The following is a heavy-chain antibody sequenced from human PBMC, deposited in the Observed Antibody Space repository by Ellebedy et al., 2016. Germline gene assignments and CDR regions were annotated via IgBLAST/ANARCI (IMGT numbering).Heavy chain of an antibody. J-gene: IGHJ4*02. D-gene: IGHD6-13*01. Sequence: GGSLRLXXAASGFDFHDYAMNWVRQAPGKGLEWVSGISWNSADIRYADSVKGRFTISRDNAKNSLYLQMNSLRAEDTAVYYCAKSVPGGGIAAAGSILFWGQGTLVTVSS. CDR2: ISWNSADI. CDR1: GFDFHDYA. CDR3: AKSVPGGGIAAAGSILF. V-gene: IGHV3-9*01.